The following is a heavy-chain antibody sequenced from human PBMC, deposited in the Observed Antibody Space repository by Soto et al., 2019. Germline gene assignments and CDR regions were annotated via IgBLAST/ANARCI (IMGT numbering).Heavy chain of an antibody. J-gene: IGHJ4*02. CDR3: AGQTFTITAASYGRSSWFPFDR. CDR1: GGSITSSSHF. CDR2: IYFTGNT. D-gene: IGHD3-9*01. Sequence: SETLSLTCTASGGSITSSSHFWGWVRQPPGKGLEWIGTIYFTGNTYYTPSLKSRLTMSIDTSKNEFSLRLNSVTAADTAVYYCAGQTFTITAASYGRSSWFPFDRWGQGTLVTVSS. V-gene: IGHV4-39*01.